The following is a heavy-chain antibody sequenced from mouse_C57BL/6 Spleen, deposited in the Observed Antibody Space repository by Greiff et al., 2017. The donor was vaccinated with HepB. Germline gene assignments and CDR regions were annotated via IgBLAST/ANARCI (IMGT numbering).Heavy chain of an antibody. CDR2: IDPETGGT. CDR3: TIYDGYPHYYAMDY. CDR1: GYTFTDYE. D-gene: IGHD2-3*01. Sequence: QVQLKQSGAELVRPGASVTLSCKASGYTFTDYEMHWVKQTPVHGLEWIGAIDPETGGTAYNQKFKGKAILTADKSSSTAYMELRSLTSEDSAVYYCTIYDGYPHYYAMDYWGQGTSVTVSS. V-gene: IGHV1-15*01. J-gene: IGHJ4*01.